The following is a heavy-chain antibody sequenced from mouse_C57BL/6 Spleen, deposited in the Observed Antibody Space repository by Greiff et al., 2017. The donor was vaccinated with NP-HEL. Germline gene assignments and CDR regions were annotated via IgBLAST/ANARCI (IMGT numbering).Heavy chain of an antibody. CDR3: AREELTGTSWYFDV. CDR2: IYPGDGDT. CDR1: GYAFSSYW. V-gene: IGHV1-80*01. D-gene: IGHD4-1*01. Sequence: VKLMESGAELVKPGASVKISCKASGYAFSSYWMNWVKQRPGKGLEWIGQIYPGDGDTNYNGKFKGKATLTADKSSSTAYMQLSSLTSEDSAVYFCAREELTGTSWYFDVWGTGTTVTVSS. J-gene: IGHJ1*03.